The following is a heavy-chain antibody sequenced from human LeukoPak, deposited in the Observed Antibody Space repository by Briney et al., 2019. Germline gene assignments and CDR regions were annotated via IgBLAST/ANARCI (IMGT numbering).Heavy chain of an antibody. J-gene: IGHJ4*02. CDR1: GDSVSSNSAT. CDR3: AGKASYFDY. Sequence: SQTLSLTCAISGDSVSSNSATRNWLRQSPSRGLEWLGRTYYRSKWYNDYAVSVKSRITINPDTSKNQFSLQLNSVTPEDTAVYYCAGKASYFDYWGQGTLVTVSS. CDR2: TYYRSKWYN. V-gene: IGHV6-1*01. D-gene: IGHD2-15*01.